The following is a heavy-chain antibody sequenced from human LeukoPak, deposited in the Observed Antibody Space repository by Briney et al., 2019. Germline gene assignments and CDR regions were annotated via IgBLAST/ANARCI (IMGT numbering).Heavy chain of an antibody. J-gene: IGHJ4*02. Sequence: SETLSLTCTVYGGSISSGGYYWSWIRQPPGQGLEWIGYIYHSGNTHYNPSLKSRVTISVDRSKKQFSLKLNSVTAADTAVYYCARDNAPVAGFDYWGQGTLVTVSS. V-gene: IGHV4-30-2*01. CDR1: GGSISSGGYY. CDR3: ARDNAPVAGFDY. CDR2: IYHSGNT. D-gene: IGHD6-19*01.